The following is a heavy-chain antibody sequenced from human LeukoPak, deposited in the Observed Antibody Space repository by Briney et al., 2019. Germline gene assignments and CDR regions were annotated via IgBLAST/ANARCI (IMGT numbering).Heavy chain of an antibody. CDR1: GGSISSSSYY. CDR2: IYYSGST. J-gene: IGHJ4*02. D-gene: IGHD6-19*01. CDR3: ARDDRRGIAVAEGGHFDY. V-gene: IGHV4-39*07. Sequence: PSETLSLTCTVSGGSISSSSYYWGWIRQPPGKGLEWIGSIYYSGSTYYNPSLKSRVTISVDTSKNQFSLKLSSVTAADTAVYYCARDDRRGIAVAEGGHFDYWGQGTLVTVSS.